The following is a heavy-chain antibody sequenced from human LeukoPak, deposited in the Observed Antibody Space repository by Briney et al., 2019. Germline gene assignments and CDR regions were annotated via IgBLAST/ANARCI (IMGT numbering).Heavy chain of an antibody. J-gene: IGHJ5*02. V-gene: IGHV4-59*01. CDR3: ARAVLYHYDSSGYYCNWFDP. D-gene: IGHD3-22*01. CDR2: IDYRGST. CDR1: GGSFSGYY. Sequence: PSETLSLTCAVYGGSFSGYYWSWIRQPPGKGLEWIGYIDYRGSTNYNPSLKSRVTISVDTSKNQFSLKLSSVTAADTAVYYCARAVLYHYDSSGYYCNWFDPWGQGTLVTVSS.